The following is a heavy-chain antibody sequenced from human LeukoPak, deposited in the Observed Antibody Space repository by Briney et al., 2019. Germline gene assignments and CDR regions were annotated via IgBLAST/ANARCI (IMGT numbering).Heavy chain of an antibody. CDR3: VTFNYDILPGHSSRGDFEN. Sequence: PSETLSPTCAVYGGSFSGYYWSWIRQPPGKGLEWIGEINHSGSTNYNPYLKSRVTISSDTYTNHLPLKLSYVHAAATAVYSCVTFNYDILPGHSSRGDFENWGQGTLVTVSS. D-gene: IGHD3-9*01. V-gene: IGHV4-34*01. CDR2: INHSGST. J-gene: IGHJ4*02. CDR1: GGSFSGYY.